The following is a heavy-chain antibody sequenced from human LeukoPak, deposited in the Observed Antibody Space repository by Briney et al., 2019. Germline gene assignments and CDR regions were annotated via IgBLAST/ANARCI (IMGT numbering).Heavy chain of an antibody. CDR3: ARGIGGSCYDALRY. CDR1: GFTLSSHS. V-gene: IGHV3-21*04. CDR2: ISSSSSYI. J-gene: IGHJ4*02. D-gene: IGHD2-15*01. Sequence: PGGSLRLSCAAYGFTLSSHSMNWVRQAPGKGLEWVSSISSSSSYIHSADSVKGRFTISRDNSKNALYLQINSLRAEDSAVYYCARGIGGSCYDALRYWGQGTLVTVSS.